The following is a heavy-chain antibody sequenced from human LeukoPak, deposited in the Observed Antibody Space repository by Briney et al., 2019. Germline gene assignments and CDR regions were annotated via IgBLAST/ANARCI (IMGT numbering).Heavy chain of an antibody. D-gene: IGHD3-16*01. CDR2: INHSGST. V-gene: IGHV4-34*01. CDR3: ARGLAGGGVFDY. Sequence: SETLSLTCAASGGSFSGFYWNWIRQPPGKGLEWIGEINHSGSTTYNPSLKSRVTISVDTSKNQFSLKLSSVTAADTAVYYCARGLAGGGVFDYWGQGTLVTVSS. J-gene: IGHJ4*02. CDR1: GGSFSGFY.